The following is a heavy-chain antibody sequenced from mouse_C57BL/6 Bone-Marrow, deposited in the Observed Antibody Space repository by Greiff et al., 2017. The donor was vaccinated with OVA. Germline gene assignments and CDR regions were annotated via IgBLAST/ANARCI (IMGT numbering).Heavy chain of an antibody. CDR1: DSEVFPIAY. Sequence: QVQLQQSGSELRSPGSSVKLSCKDFDSEVFPIAYMSWVRQKPGHGFEWIGGILPSIGRTIYGEKFEDKATLDADTLSNTSYFELNSLPSEDSAIYYCARYRGYYDWYFDVWGTGTTVTVSS. CDR2: ILPSIGRT. CDR3: ARYRGYYDWYFDV. J-gene: IGHJ1*03. V-gene: IGHV15-2*01. D-gene: IGHD2-3*01.